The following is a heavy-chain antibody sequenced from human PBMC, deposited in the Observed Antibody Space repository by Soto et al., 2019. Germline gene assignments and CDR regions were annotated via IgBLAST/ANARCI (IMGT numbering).Heavy chain of an antibody. D-gene: IGHD2-21*02. V-gene: IGHV4-4*02. CDR2: IYHSGST. CDR3: ARDAEETAIVPAPWLV. J-gene: IGHJ6*02. Sequence: SETLSLTCAVSGGSISSSHWWGWVRQAPGKGLEWIGEIYHSGSTNYNPSLKSRITMSVDKSKNQFSVNLSSVTAADTAVYYCARDAEETAIVPAPWLVWGRGTMVTVSS. CDR1: GGSISSSHW.